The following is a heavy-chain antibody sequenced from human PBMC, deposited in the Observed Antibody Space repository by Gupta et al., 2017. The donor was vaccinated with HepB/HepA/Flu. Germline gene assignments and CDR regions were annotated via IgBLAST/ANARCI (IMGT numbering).Heavy chain of an antibody. J-gene: IGHJ4*02. CDR1: GFPFNNYN. CDR3: ARGSTSCYECGQY. Sequence: EVQLVESGGGLVQPGESLRLFCAASGFPFNNYNLIWVRQAPGKGLEWVSYISSNSDTIFYADSVKGRFTISRDNAKNALYLQMNSLRDEDTAVYYCARGSTSCYECGQYWGQGTLVTVSS. V-gene: IGHV3-48*02. D-gene: IGHD2-2*01. CDR2: ISSNSDTI.